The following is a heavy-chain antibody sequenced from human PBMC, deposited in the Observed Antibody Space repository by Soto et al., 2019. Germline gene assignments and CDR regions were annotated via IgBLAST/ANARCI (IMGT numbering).Heavy chain of an antibody. CDR3: VRRYGSAFDI. Sequence: SETLSLICTVSGGSISSYYCSWIRQPPGKGLEWIGYIYYSGSTNYNPSLKSRVTISVDTSKNQFSLKLSSVTVKDTAVYYCVRRYGSAFDIWGQGTMVTVSS. J-gene: IGHJ3*02. CDR1: GGSISSYY. CDR2: IYYSGST. D-gene: IGHD3-10*01. V-gene: IGHV4-59*01.